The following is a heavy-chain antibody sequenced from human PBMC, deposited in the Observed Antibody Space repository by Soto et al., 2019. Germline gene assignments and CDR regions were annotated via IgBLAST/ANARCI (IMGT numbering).Heavy chain of an antibody. CDR2: IKQDGNEK. CDR1: GFTFSDYL. CDR3: AIGHWLGK. D-gene: IGHD6-19*01. J-gene: IGHJ4*02. V-gene: IGHV3-7*01. Sequence: EVQLVDSGGALVQPGESLRLSCAASGFTFSDYLMTWVRQAPGKGLEWVATIKQDGNEKYYVDPVKGRFTISIDNAKKSLYLQLNALRAEDTAVYYCAIGHWLGKWGQGTLVTVSS.